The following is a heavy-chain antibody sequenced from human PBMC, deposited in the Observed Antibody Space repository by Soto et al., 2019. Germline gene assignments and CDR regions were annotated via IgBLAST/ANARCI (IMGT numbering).Heavy chain of an antibody. D-gene: IGHD2-15*01. Sequence: KPSETLSLTCTVSGGSISSGGYYWSWIRQHPGRGLEWIGYIYYSGSTYYNLSLKSRVTISVDTSKNQFSLKLSSVTAADTAVYYCASLGYCSGGSCYPRYYFDYWGQGTLVTVSS. CDR3: ASLGYCSGGSCYPRYYFDY. CDR2: IYYSGST. J-gene: IGHJ4*02. CDR1: GGSISSGGYY. V-gene: IGHV4-31*03.